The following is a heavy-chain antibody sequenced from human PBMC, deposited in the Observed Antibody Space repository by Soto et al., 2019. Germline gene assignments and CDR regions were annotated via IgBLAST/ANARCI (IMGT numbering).Heavy chain of an antibody. J-gene: IGHJ4*02. CDR1: GGSISGGDYH. D-gene: IGHD4-17*01. CDR2: IYDSAT. CDR3: ARTTAVPNTLRSRYFFDY. Sequence: SETLSLTCTVSGGSISGGDYHWSWIRQPPGKGLEWVGYIYDSATYHNPSLKSGVIISVDLSKNQFSLRLSSVTTADTALYYCARTTAVPNTLRSRYFFDYWGQGTLVTVSS. V-gene: IGHV4-30-4*02.